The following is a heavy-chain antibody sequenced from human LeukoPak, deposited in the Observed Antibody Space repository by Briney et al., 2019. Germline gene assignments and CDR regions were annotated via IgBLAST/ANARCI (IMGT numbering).Heavy chain of an antibody. CDR2: ISRWGDTI. V-gene: IGHV3-11*01. CDR3: ASGRGIAVAGPGGYFDY. Sequence: GGSLRLSCAASGFTFSDYHMNWIRQAPGKGLEWVSYISRWGDTIYFADSVKGRFTLSRDNAKNSLYLQMNSLTAEDTAVYYCASGRGIAVAGPGGYFDYWGQGTLVTVSS. J-gene: IGHJ4*02. D-gene: IGHD6-19*01. CDR1: GFTFSDYH.